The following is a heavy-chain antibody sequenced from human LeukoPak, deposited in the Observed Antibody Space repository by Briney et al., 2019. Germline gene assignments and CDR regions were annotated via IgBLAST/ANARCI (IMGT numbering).Heavy chain of an antibody. CDR3: AKDHSVYGSGSSPPWFDY. D-gene: IGHD3-10*01. Sequence: GGSLGLSCAASGFTFSSYAMSWFPQAPGKGLKWSSAISGSGGSTYYADSVKGRFTISRDNSKNTLYLQMNSLRAEDTAVYYCAKDHSVYGSGSSPPWFDYWGQGTLVTVSS. CDR2: ISGSGGST. V-gene: IGHV3-23*01. CDR1: GFTFSSYA. J-gene: IGHJ4*02.